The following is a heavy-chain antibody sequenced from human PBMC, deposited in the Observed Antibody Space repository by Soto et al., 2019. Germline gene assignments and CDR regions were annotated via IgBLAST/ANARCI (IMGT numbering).Heavy chain of an antibody. CDR1: GYTFTSYD. D-gene: IGHD2-15*01. CDR2: MNPNSGNT. CDR3: AIQFGDIVEVVASAFND. Sequence: ASVKVSCKASGYTFTSYDINWVRQATGQGLEWMGRMNPNSGNTGYAQKFQGRVTMTRNTSISTAYMELSSLRSEDTAVYYCAIQFGDIVEVVASAFNDWGQGTLV. J-gene: IGHJ4*02. V-gene: IGHV1-8*01.